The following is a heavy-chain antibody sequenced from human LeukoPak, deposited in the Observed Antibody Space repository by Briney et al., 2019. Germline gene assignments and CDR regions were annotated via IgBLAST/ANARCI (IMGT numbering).Heavy chain of an antibody. V-gene: IGHV1-2*02. D-gene: IGHD5-12*01. CDR3: ARDLVATIVDYYYYMDV. CDR1: GYTFTGYY. J-gene: IGHJ6*03. Sequence: ASVKVSCKASGYTFTGYYMHWVRQAPGQGLEWMGWINPNSGGTNYAQKFQGRVTMTRDTSISTAYMELSRLRSDDTAVYYCARDLVATIVDYYYYMDVWGKGTTGTVSS. CDR2: INPNSGGT.